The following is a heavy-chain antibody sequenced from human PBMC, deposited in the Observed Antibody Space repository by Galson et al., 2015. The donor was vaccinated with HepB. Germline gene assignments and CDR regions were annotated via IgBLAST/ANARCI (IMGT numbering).Heavy chain of an antibody. CDR3: ARDLPYGSGSYYLLNNAVDY. V-gene: IGHV1-18*01. CDR1: GYTFTSYG. CDR2: ISAYNGNT. Sequence: SVKVSCKASGYTFTSYGVSWVRQAPGQGLEWMGWISAYNGNTNYAQKLQGRVTMTTDTSTSTAYMELRSLRSDDTAVYYCARDLPYGSGSYYLLNNAVDYWGQGTLVTVSS. J-gene: IGHJ4*02. D-gene: IGHD3-10*01.